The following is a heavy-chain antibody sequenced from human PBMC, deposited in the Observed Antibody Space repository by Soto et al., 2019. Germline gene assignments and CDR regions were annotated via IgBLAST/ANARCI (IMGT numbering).Heavy chain of an antibody. J-gene: IGHJ5*02. CDR1: GFTFSSYA. CDR2: ISGSGGST. CDR3: AKDRVYSSGWLGWFDP. D-gene: IGHD6-19*01. Sequence: GGSLRLSCAASGFTFSSYAMSWVRQAPGKGLEWVSAISGSGGSTYYADSVKGRFTISRDNSKNTLYLQMNSLRAGDTAVYYCAKDRVYSSGWLGWFDPWGQGTLVTVSS. V-gene: IGHV3-23*01.